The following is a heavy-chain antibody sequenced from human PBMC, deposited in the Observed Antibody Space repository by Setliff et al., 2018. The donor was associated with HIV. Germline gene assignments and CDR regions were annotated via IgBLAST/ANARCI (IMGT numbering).Heavy chain of an antibody. CDR1: GFTFSSFS. J-gene: IGHJ3*02. D-gene: IGHD3-10*01. Sequence: GSLRLSCAASGFTFSSFSMNWVRQAPGKGLEWLSYISGNSGTKYYADSVKGRFTISRYKAKNSLYLQMNSLRAEETAVYYCARVEPGGSQAFDIWGQGTMVTVSS. CDR2: ISGNSGTK. V-gene: IGHV3-48*01. CDR3: ARVEPGGSQAFDI.